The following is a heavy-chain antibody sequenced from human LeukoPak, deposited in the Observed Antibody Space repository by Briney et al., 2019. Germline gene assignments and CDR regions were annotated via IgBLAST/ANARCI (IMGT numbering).Heavy chain of an antibody. Sequence: ASVKVSCKASGYTFTGYYMHWVRQAPGQGLEWMGWINPNSGGTNYAQKLQGWVTMTRDTSISTAYMELSRLRSDDTAVYYCARESHIVATTYFDYWGQGTLVTVSS. D-gene: IGHD5-12*01. J-gene: IGHJ4*02. CDR3: ARESHIVATTYFDY. V-gene: IGHV1-2*04. CDR1: GYTFTGYY. CDR2: INPNSGGT.